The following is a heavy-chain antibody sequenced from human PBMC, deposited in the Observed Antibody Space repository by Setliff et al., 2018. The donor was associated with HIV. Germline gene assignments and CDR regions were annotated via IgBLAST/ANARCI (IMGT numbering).Heavy chain of an antibody. CDR3: AREGADGY. V-gene: IGHV1-69*10. CDR1: GGNFRSYG. J-gene: IGHJ4*02. CDR2: IIPMSGVP. Sequence: GASVKVSCKASGGNFRSYGISWVRQAPGQGLEWMGGIIPMSGVPKYAQKFQGRVTITADKSTSTAYMELSSLRSEDTAVYYCAREGADGYWGQGTLVTVSS. D-gene: IGHD1-26*01.